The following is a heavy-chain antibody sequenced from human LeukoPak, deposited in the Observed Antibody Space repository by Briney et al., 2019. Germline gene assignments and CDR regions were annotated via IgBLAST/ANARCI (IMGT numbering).Heavy chain of an antibody. J-gene: IGHJ4*02. V-gene: IGHV3-30*18. D-gene: IGHD6-13*01. CDR2: ISYDGSNK. CDR3: AKDRGIAAAALDY. Sequence: GGSLRLSCAASGFTFSSYGMHWVRQAPGKGLEWEAVISYDGSNKYYADSVKGRFTISRDNSKNTLYLQMNSLRAEDTAVYYCAKDRGIAAAALDYWGQGTLVTVSS. CDR1: GFTFSSYG.